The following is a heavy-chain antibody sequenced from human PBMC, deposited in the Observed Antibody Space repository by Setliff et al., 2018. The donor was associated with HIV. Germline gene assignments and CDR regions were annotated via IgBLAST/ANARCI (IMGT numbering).Heavy chain of an antibody. D-gene: IGHD3-16*01. Sequence: ASVKVSCKSSGYTFSNFGVSWVQQAPGQGLEWLGYINGYIGKTHFSPSLQGRHTMTTDTSTVTVYLELRSLASDDTAIYYCAREGPRYASGVLDMWGLGTMVNVAS. J-gene: IGHJ3*02. V-gene: IGHV1-18*01. CDR3: AREGPRYASGVLDM. CDR1: GYTFSNFG. CDR2: INGYIGKT.